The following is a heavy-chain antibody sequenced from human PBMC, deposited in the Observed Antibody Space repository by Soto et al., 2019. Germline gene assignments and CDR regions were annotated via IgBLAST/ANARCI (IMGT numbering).Heavy chain of an antibody. CDR1: GYTFTSYA. CDR2: IKGGSDNT. D-gene: IGHD5-12*01. CDR3: AREGDSGYDFDY. J-gene: IGHJ4*02. Sequence: QVQLVQSGAEVKKPGASVKVFCKASGYTFTSYAMHWVRQAPGQRLEWMGWIKGGSDNTKYSEKFQGRVTITRDTSASTAYMELSSLTSEDTSVYYCAREGDSGYDFDYWGQGTLVNVSS. V-gene: IGHV1-3*01.